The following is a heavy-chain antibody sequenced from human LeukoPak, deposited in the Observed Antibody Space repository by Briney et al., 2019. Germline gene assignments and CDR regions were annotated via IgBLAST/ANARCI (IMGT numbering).Heavy chain of an antibody. CDR3: ARADGSGSFYGMDV. Sequence: ASVQVSCKASGYTFTSYDINWVRQATGQGLEWMGWMNPNSGGTNYAQKFQGWVTMTRDTSISTAYMELSRLRSDDTAVYYCARADGSGSFYGMDVWGQGTTVTVSS. V-gene: IGHV1-2*04. D-gene: IGHD3-10*01. CDR1: GYTFTSYD. J-gene: IGHJ6*02. CDR2: MNPNSGGT.